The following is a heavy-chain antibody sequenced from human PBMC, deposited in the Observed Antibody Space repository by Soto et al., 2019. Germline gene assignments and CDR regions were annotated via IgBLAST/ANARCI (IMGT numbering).Heavy chain of an antibody. CDR3: ARALSIAARGDWFDP. D-gene: IGHD6-6*01. CDR2: ISAYNGNT. J-gene: IGHJ5*02. CDR1: GYTFTSYG. Sequence: ASVKVSCKASGYTFTSYGISWVRQAPGQGLEWMGWISAYNGNTNYAQKLQGRVTMTTDTSTNTAYMELRSLRSGDTAVYYCARALSIAARGDWFDPWGQGTLVTV. V-gene: IGHV1-18*01.